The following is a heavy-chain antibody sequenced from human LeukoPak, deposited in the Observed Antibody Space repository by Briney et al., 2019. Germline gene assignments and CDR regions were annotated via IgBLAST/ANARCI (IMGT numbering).Heavy chain of an antibody. CDR1: GYTLTEYY. V-gene: IGHV1-2*06. D-gene: IGHD3-22*01. CDR2: INPNSGGT. CDR3: ARVGYYESSGYYEY. J-gene: IGHJ4*02. Sequence: ASVKVSCKASGYTLTEYYMHWVRQAPGRGLEWMGRINPNSGGTNYAQKFQGRVTMTRDTSISTVYMELSRLRSDDTAVYYCARVGYYESSGYYEYWGQGTLVTVSS.